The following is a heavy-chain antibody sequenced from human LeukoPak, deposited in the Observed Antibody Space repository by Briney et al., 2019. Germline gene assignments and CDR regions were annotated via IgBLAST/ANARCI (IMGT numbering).Heavy chain of an antibody. CDR1: GFTVSSNY. V-gene: IGHV3-66*01. D-gene: IGHD2-21*02. J-gene: IGHJ5*02. Sequence: GGSLRLSCAASGFTVSSNYMSWVRQAPGKGLEWVSVIYSGGSTYYADSVKGRFTISRDNSKNTLFLQMNSLRAEDTAVYYCARVVTWSYNWFDPWGRGTLVTVSS. CDR2: IYSGGST. CDR3: ARVVTWSYNWFDP.